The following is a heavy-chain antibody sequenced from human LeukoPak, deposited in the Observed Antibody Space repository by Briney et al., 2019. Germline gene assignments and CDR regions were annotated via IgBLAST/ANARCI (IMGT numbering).Heavy chain of an antibody. CDR3: AKDLELLRRITM. V-gene: IGHV3-30*18. J-gene: IGHJ4*02. CDR2: ISYDGSNK. CDR1: GFTFSSYG. D-gene: IGHD3-22*01. Sequence: GRPLRLSCAASGFTFSSYGMHWVRQAPGKGLEWVAVISYDGSNKYYADSVKGRFTISRDNSKNTLYLQMNSLRAEDTAVYYCAKDLELLRRITMRGQGTLVTVSS.